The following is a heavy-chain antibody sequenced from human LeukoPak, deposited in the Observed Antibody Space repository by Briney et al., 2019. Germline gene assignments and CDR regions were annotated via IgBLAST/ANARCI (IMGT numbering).Heavy chain of an antibody. D-gene: IGHD1-26*01. CDR1: GFTFSSYW. Sequence: PGGSLRLSCAASGFTFSSYWMHWVRQAPGKGLVWVSRIHSDGSSTSYADSVKGRFTISRDNAKNTLYLQMNSLRAEDTAVYYCSRGQQGANDAFDIWGQGTMVTVSS. CDR2: IHSDGSST. V-gene: IGHV3-74*01. J-gene: IGHJ3*02. CDR3: SRGQQGANDAFDI.